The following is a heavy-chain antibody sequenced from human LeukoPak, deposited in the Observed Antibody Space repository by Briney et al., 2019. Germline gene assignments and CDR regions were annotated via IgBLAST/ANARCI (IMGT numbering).Heavy chain of an antibody. Sequence: PSETLSLTCTVSGVSISSHYWSWIRQPPAKGLEWIGYIYYSGSTNYNPSLKSRVTISVDTSKNQFPLKLSSVTAADTAVYYCARGGRDAYNYGYWGQGTLVTVSS. V-gene: IGHV4-59*11. J-gene: IGHJ4*02. CDR2: IYYSGST. CDR3: ARGGRDAYNYGY. CDR1: GVSISSHY. D-gene: IGHD5-24*01.